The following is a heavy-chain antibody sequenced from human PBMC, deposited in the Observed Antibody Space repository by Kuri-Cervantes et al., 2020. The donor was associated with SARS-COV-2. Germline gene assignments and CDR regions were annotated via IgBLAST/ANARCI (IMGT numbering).Heavy chain of an antibody. J-gene: IGHJ3*02. CDR3: ASRRGYSYGIAVGDAFDI. D-gene: IGHD5-18*01. CDR1: GYTFTGYY. Sequence: ASAKVSCKASGYTFTGYYMHWARQAPGQGLEWMGWINPSGGSTSYAQKFQGRVTMTRDTSTSTVYMELSSLRSEDTAVYYCASRRGYSYGIAVGDAFDIWGQGTMVTVSS. V-gene: IGHV1-46*01. CDR2: INPSGGST.